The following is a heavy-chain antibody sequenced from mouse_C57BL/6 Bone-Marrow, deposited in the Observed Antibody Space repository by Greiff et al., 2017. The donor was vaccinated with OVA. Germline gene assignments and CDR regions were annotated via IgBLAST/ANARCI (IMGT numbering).Heavy chain of an antibody. CDR3: ANYYGTKYYFDY. V-gene: IGHV1-82*01. J-gene: IGHJ2*01. D-gene: IGHD1-1*01. CDR1: GYAFSSSW. CDR2: IYPGDGDT. Sequence: VQLVESGPELVKPGASVKISCKASGYAFSSSWMNWVKQRPGKGLEWIGRIYPGDGDTNYNGKFKGKATLTADKSSSTAYMQLSSLTSEDSAVYFCANYYGTKYYFDYWGQGTTLTVSS.